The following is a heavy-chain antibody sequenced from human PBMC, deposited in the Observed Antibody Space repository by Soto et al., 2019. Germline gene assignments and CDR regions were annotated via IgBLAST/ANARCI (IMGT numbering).Heavy chain of an antibody. CDR2: IYPGGSDN. D-gene: IGHD4-17*01. J-gene: IGHJ3*02. Sequence: PGESLKISCKGSGYSFTSYWIGLVRQMPGKGLGWVGIIYPGGSDNRYSTSFQGPVNILDEKINSMDYQQWSSLKAADSAMYYCASFDYCCNSAAFDIWGQGTMVTVSS. V-gene: IGHV5-51*01. CDR1: GYSFTSYW. CDR3: ASFDYCCNSAAFDI.